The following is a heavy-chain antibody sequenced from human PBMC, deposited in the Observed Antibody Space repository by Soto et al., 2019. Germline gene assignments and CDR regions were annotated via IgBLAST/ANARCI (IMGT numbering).Heavy chain of an antibody. D-gene: IGHD3-16*01. CDR1: GYSFTSYG. Sequence: QVQLVQSGAEVRKPGASVKVSCKAAGYSFTSYGITWVRQAPGQGLEWMGGTYKSNTNYAQKVQGRVTMTTDTSPSTAYMELRSLTSDDTAVYYCARGPTVGDFWGQGTLVTVSS. J-gene: IGHJ3*01. V-gene: IGHV1-18*01. CDR3: ARGPTVGDF. CDR2: TYKSNT.